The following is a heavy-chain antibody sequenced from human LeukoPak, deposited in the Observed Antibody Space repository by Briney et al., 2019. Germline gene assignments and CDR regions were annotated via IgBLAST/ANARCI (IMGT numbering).Heavy chain of an antibody. V-gene: IGHV3-23*01. Sequence: GGSLRLSCAASGFTFSSYAMSWVRQAPGKGLEWVSAISGSGGSTYYADSVKGRFTISRDNSKNTLYLQINSLRAEDTAVYYCAKITHYDILTGDFDYWGQGTLVTVSS. CDR3: AKITHYDILTGDFDY. CDR1: GFTFSSYA. J-gene: IGHJ4*02. D-gene: IGHD3-9*01. CDR2: ISGSGGST.